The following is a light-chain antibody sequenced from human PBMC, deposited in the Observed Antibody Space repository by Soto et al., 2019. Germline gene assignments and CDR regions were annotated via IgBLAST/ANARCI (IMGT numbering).Light chain of an antibody. CDR1: QPVSPSF. J-gene: IGKJ1*01. CDR3: QHYDWSLTWT. V-gene: IGKV3-20*01. Sequence: EVVLTQSPGTLSLSPGQRATLSCRASQPVSPSFLAWYQQKGGQAPRLLIYGASTRSTGVPDRFSGSGSGTDFTLTISELEPEDFAGYYCQHYDWSLTWTFGPGTKVEIK. CDR2: GAS.